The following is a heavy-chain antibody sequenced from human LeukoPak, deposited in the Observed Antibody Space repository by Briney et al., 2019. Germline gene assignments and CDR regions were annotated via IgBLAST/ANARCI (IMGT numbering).Heavy chain of an antibody. V-gene: IGHV3-30*02. D-gene: IGHD5-24*01. CDR1: GFTFKNYG. J-gene: IGHJ4*02. CDR2: IQPNGNDK. Sequence: PGGSLRLSCAASGFTFKNYGMHWVRQAPGKGLEWVALIQPNGNDKYYGDSVKGRFTVSRDNPKHTLYLQLNSLRAEDTALYYCAKRDGEPEFDYWGQGTLVTVSS. CDR3: AKRDGEPEFDY.